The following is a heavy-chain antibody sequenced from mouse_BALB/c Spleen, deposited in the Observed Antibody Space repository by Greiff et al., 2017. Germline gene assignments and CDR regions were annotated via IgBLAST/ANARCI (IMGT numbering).Heavy chain of an antibody. D-gene: IGHD1-1*01. CDR3: ARGGFGSSTYFDY. J-gene: IGHJ2*01. CDR1: GFNIKDTY. Sequence: VQLQQSGAELVKPGASVKLSCTASGFNIKDTYMHWVKQRPEQGLEWIGRIDPANGNTKYDPKFQGKATITADTSSNTAYLQLSSLTSEDTAVYYCARGGFGSSTYFDYWGQGTTLTVSS. CDR2: IDPANGNT. V-gene: IGHV14-3*02.